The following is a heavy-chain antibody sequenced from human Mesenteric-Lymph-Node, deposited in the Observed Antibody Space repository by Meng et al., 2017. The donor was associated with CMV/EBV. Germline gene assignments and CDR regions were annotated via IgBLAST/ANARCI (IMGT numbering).Heavy chain of an antibody. D-gene: IGHD4-17*01. CDR2: ISYDRDDI. J-gene: IGHJ4*02. Sequence: GESLKISCAASGFTFRSYTMHWVRQAPGKGLEWLTLISYDRDDIYYSDSVKGRFTISKDNSKNILYLDMSSLRGEDTAVYYCARDQAYGGYAFDYWGQGTLVTVSS. CDR1: GFTFRSYT. V-gene: IGHV3-30-3*01. CDR3: ARDQAYGGYAFDY.